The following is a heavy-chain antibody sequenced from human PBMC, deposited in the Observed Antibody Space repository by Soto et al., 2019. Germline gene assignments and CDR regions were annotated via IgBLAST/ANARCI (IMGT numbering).Heavy chain of an antibody. CDR3: ARDPRRTPDNSDGDY. J-gene: IGHJ4*02. Sequence: PGGSLRLSCSVSGFTFVDYWMSWVRQAPGKGLEWVANINEDGAEEHYVHSVKGRFTISRDNAKNSLFLQMNSLTVEDTAVYYCARDPRRTPDNSDGDYWGQGTLVTVSS. D-gene: IGHD4-17*01. CDR1: GFTFVDYW. V-gene: IGHV3-7*05. CDR2: INEDGAEE.